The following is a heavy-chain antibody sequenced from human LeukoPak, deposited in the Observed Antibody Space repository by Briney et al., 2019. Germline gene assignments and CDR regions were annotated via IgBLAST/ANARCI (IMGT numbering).Heavy chain of an antibody. CDR3: ASIVGAPYYYYGMDV. J-gene: IGHJ6*02. V-gene: IGHV7-4-1*02. CDR2: INTNTGNP. CDR1: GYTFTSYA. D-gene: IGHD1-26*01. Sequence: ASVKVSCKASGYTFTSYAMNWVRQAPGQGLEWMGWINTNTGNPTYAQGFTGRFVFSLDTSVSTAYLQISSLKAEDTAVYYCASIVGAPYYYYGMDVWGQGTTVTVSS.